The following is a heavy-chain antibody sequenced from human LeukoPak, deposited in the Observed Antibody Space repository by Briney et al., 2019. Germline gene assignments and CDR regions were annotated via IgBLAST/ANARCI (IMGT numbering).Heavy chain of an antibody. CDR3: ARKVYCSSTSCYFENWFDP. V-gene: IGHV1-69*01. CDR1: GGTFSSYA. Sequence: GSWVKVSCKASGGTFSSYAISWVRQALGQGLEWMGGIIPIFGTANYAQKFQGRVTITADESTSTAYMELSSLRSEDTAVYYCARKVYCSSTSCYFENWFDPWGQGTLVTVSS. J-gene: IGHJ5*02. D-gene: IGHD2-2*01. CDR2: IIPIFGTA.